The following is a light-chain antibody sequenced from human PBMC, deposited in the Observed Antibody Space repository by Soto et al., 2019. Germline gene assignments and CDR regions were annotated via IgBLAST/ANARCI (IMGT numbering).Light chain of an antibody. CDR1: QSFSNN. J-gene: IGKJ1*01. V-gene: IGKV3-15*01. CDR2: GAS. CDR3: QQYNNWPWK. Sequence: EIVLTHSPGTLSLSPGERATLSCRASQSFSNNFLAWYQHKPGQAPRLLIYGASTRATGIPARFSGSGSGTEFTLTISSLQSEDFAVYYCQQYNNWPWKFGQGTKVDIK.